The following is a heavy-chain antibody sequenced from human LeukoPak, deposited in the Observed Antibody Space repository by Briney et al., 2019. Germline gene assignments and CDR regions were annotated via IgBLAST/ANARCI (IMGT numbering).Heavy chain of an antibody. CDR2: ISSSSSYI. J-gene: IGHJ4*02. Sequence: GGSLRLSCAASGFTFSSCSMNWVRQAPGKGLEWVSSISSSSSYIYYADSVKGRFTISRDNSKNTLYLQMNSLRAEDTAVYYCARVVLYYDFWSAYFHDWGQGTLVTVSS. CDR3: ARVVLYYDFWSAYFHD. CDR1: GFTFSSCS. V-gene: IGHV3-21*01. D-gene: IGHD3-3*01.